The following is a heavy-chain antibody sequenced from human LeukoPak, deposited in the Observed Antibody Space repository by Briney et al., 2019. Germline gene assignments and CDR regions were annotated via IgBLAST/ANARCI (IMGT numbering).Heavy chain of an antibody. CDR3: VKGDSSGYYYAAFDI. CDR1: GFTFSSYA. V-gene: IGHV3-64D*09. D-gene: IGHD3-22*01. J-gene: IGHJ3*02. Sequence: GGSLRLSCSASGFTFSSYAMHWVRQAPGKGLEYVSAISSNGGSTYYADSVKGRFTISRDNSKNTLYLQMSSLRAEDTAVYYRVKGDSSGYYYAAFDIWGQGTMVTVSS. CDR2: ISSNGGST.